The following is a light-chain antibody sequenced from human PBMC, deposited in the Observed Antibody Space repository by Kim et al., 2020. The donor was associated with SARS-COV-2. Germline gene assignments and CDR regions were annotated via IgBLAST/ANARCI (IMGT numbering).Light chain of an antibody. Sequence: DIQMTQSPSSLSASVGDRVTITCRASQAISNSLAWYQQKPGKAPKLLLYAASRLESGVPSRFSGSGSGTDYTLTISSLQPEDFATYFCQQYYTTLQTFGQGTKVDIK. CDR1: QAISNS. V-gene: IGKV1-NL1*01. J-gene: IGKJ1*01. CDR3: QQYYTTLQT. CDR2: AAS.